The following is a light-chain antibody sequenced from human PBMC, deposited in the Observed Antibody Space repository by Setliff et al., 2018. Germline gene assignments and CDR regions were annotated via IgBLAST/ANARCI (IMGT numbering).Light chain of an antibody. Sequence: QSVLTQPPSASGSPGQSVTISCTRTSSDVGGINHVSWYQQHPGKAPRLMIFEVSKRPSGVPDRFSGPKSGNTASLTVSGLQAEDEADYYCSSYAGNYIYVFGTGTKVTV. V-gene: IGLV2-8*01. J-gene: IGLJ1*01. CDR2: EVS. CDR3: SSYAGNYIYV. CDR1: SSDVGGINH.